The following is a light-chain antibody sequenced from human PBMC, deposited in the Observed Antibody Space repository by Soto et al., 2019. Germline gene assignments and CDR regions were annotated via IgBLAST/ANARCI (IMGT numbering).Light chain of an antibody. CDR3: SSYTGGNPSYV. CDR1: SSDVGGYDN. J-gene: IGLJ1*01. CDR2: EVT. Sequence: QSVLTQPPSASGSPGQSVTISCTGTSSDVGGYDNVSWYQQHPGKAPKLMTYEVTIRPSGVSDRFSGSKSGNTASLTVSGLQAEDEADYYCSSYTGGNPSYVFGTGTKVTVL. V-gene: IGLV2-8*01.